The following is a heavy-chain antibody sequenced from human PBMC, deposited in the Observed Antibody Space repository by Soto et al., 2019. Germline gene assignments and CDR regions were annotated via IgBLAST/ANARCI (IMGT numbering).Heavy chain of an antibody. Sequence: QVQLVESGGGVVQPGRSLRLSCAASGFTFNNYAMHWVRQAPGKGLEWVAVISYDGSDKFYADSVKGRFTISRDNSNNTLYLQMNSLRVEDTAVYNCARDQWLVSRFDFWGQGTLVTVSS. J-gene: IGHJ4*02. CDR2: ISYDGSDK. CDR1: GFTFNNYA. V-gene: IGHV3-30-3*01. CDR3: ARDQWLVSRFDF. D-gene: IGHD6-19*01.